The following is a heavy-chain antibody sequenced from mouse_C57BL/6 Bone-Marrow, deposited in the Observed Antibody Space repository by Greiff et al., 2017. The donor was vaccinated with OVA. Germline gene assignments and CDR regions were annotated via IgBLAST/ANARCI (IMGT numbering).Heavy chain of an antibody. J-gene: IGHJ3*01. D-gene: IGHD1-1*01. CDR2: IYPGSGST. CDR3: ARDLGYYGSSSFAY. CDR1: GYTFTSYW. Sequence: QVQLQQPGAELVKPGASVKMSCKASGYTFTSYWITWVKQRPGQGLEWIGDIYPGSGSTNYNEKFKSKATLTVDTSSSTAYMQLSSLTSEDSAVYYCARDLGYYGSSSFAYWGQGTLVTVSA. V-gene: IGHV1-55*01.